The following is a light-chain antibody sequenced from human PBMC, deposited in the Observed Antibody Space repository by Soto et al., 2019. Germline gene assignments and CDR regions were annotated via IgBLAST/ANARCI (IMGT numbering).Light chain of an antibody. Sequence: DIQMTQSPSSLSASVGDRFTITCRASQSISSYLNWYQQKPGKAPKLLIYDASNLETGVPSRFSGSGSGTDFTFTISSLQPEDIATYYCQQYDNLPLTFGGGTTGDIK. J-gene: IGKJ4*01. V-gene: IGKV1-33*01. CDR3: QQYDNLPLT. CDR1: QSISSY. CDR2: DAS.